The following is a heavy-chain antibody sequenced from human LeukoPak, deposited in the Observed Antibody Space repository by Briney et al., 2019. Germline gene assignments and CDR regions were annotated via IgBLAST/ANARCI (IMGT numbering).Heavy chain of an antibody. V-gene: IGHV1-18*01. J-gene: IGHJ3*02. Sequence: ASVKVSCKASGYTFTSYDINWVRQAPGQGLEWMAWISPYNGNTKYARKFQGRVTVTTDTSTTTAYMDLRSLRSDDTAVYYCTRDYLTAAGSDAFDIRGQGTMVTVSS. CDR1: GYTFTSYD. CDR2: ISPYNGNT. D-gene: IGHD6-13*01. CDR3: TRDYLTAAGSDAFDI.